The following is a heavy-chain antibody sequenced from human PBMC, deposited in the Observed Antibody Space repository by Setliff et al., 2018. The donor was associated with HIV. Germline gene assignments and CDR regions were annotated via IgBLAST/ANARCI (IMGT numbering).Heavy chain of an antibody. V-gene: IGHV1-69*05. CDR1: GGTFSSYA. Sequence: SVKVSCKASGGTFSSYAISWVRQAPGQGLEWMGGIIPIFGTANYAQKLQGRVTITTDESTSTAYMELSSLRSEDTAVYYCAREEDPRGGAFDIWGQGTMVTVSS. D-gene: IGHD3-16*01. CDR3: AREEDPRGGAFDI. CDR2: IIPIFGTA. J-gene: IGHJ3*02.